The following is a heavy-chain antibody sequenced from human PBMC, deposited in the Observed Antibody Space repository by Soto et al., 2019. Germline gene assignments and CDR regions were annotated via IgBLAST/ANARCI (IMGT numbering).Heavy chain of an antibody. V-gene: IGHV3-21*01. CDR1: GFTFSSYS. D-gene: IGHD6-13*01. CDR3: ARVAAAGMFFDY. J-gene: IGHJ4*02. CDR2: ISSSSSYI. Sequence: VGSLRLSCAASGFTFSSYSMNWVRQAPGKGLEWVSSISSSSSYIYYADSVKGRFTISRDNAKNSLYLQMNSLRAEDTALYYCARVAAAGMFFDYWGQGTLVTVSS.